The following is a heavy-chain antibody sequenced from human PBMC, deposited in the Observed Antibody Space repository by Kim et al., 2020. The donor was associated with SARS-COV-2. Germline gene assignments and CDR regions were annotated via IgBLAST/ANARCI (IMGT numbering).Heavy chain of an antibody. D-gene: IGHD3-10*01. Sequence: SVCGRFTISRDNSKNTLFLQMDSLRVDDTAVYYCAKDLLYVPGRGYFDSWGQGVLVTVSS. V-gene: IGHV3-23*01. CDR3: AKDLLYVPGRGYFDS. J-gene: IGHJ4*02.